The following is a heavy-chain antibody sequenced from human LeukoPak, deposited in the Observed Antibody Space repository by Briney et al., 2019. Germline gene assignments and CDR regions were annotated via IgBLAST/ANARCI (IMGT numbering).Heavy chain of an antibody. CDR2: ISGSGGST. V-gene: IGHV3-23*01. Sequence: GGSLRLSCAASGFTFSSYAISWVRQAPGKGLEWVSAISGSGGSTYYADSVKGRFTISRDNSKNTLYLQMNSLRAEDTAVYYCATRGIVVVPSAKRRAEYFQHWGQGTLVTVSS. D-gene: IGHD2-2*01. CDR1: GFTFSSYA. CDR3: ATRGIVVVPSAKRRAEYFQH. J-gene: IGHJ1*01.